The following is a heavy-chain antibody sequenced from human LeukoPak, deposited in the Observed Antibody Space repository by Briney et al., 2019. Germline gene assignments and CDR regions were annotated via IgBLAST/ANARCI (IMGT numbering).Heavy chain of an antibody. D-gene: IGHD4-17*01. V-gene: IGHV4-39*07. CDR3: ARGHYGDYGY. CDR1: GGSISSSSYY. J-gene: IGHJ4*02. CDR2: IYYSGST. Sequence: SETLSLTCTVSGGSISSSSYYWGWIRQPPGKGLEWIGSIYYSGSTYYNPSLKSRVTISVDTSKNQFSLKLSSVTAADTAVYYCARGHYGDYGYWGQGTLVTVSS.